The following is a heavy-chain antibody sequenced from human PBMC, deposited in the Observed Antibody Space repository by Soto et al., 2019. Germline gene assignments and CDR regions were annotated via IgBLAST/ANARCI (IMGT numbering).Heavy chain of an antibody. J-gene: IGHJ1*01. Sequence: GGSLRLSCAASGFTFSSYAMHWVRQAPGKGLEYVSAISSNGGSTYYANSVKGRFTISRDNSKNTLYLQMGSLRAEDMALDYCARSPCSSTSCYEYFEHWGQGTLVTVSS. D-gene: IGHD2-2*01. CDR3: ARSPCSSTSCYEYFEH. CDR1: GFTFSSYA. V-gene: IGHV3-64*01. CDR2: ISSNGGST.